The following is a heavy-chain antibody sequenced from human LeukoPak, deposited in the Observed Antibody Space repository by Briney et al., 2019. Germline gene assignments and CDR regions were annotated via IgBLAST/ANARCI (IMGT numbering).Heavy chain of an antibody. Sequence: ASVKVSCKASGYTFTSYYMHWVRQAPGQGLEWMGIINPSGGSTSYAQKFQGRVTMTRDTSTSTVYMELSSLRSEDTAVYYCARVQYYYGSGRSFRGYFDYWGQGTLVTVSS. CDR1: GYTFTSYY. V-gene: IGHV1-46*01. CDR2: INPSGGST. J-gene: IGHJ4*02. CDR3: ARVQYYYGSGRSFRGYFDY. D-gene: IGHD3-10*01.